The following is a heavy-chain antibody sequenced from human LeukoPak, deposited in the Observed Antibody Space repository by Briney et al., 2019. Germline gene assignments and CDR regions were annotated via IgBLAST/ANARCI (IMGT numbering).Heavy chain of an antibody. CDR1: GFPFSSYA. V-gene: IGHV3-30-3*01. CDR2: ISYDGSNK. D-gene: IGHD6-6*01. J-gene: IGHJ6*02. Sequence: GGSLRLSCAASGFPFSSYAMHGVRQSPGKGREWVAVISYDGSNKYYADPVKGRFTIPRDNSKNALYLQMNSLRAGDTAVYYCARDRGYSSSSGPGHRYYYGMDVWGQGTTVTVSS. CDR3: ARDRGYSSSSGPGHRYYYGMDV.